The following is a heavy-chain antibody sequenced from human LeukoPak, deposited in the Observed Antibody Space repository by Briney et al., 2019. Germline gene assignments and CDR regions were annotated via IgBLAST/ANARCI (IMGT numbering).Heavy chain of an antibody. J-gene: IGHJ4*02. CDR2: IRYDGSTK. CDR1: GFTFTNYA. CDR3: VTEVSGSFPT. V-gene: IGHV3-30*02. D-gene: IGHD1-26*01. Sequence: GGSLRLSCAASGFTFTNYAMHWVRQAPGKGLEWVAFIRYDGSTKYYADSVKGRSSISRDNSKNTLYLQMNSLKNEDTAVYYCVTEVSGSFPTWGQGTLVTVSS.